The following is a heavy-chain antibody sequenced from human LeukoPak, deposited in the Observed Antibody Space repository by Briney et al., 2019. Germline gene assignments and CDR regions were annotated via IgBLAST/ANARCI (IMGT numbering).Heavy chain of an antibody. J-gene: IGHJ3*02. CDR1: GFIFSDYI. CDR3: SRDGPQGGQSGFDI. V-gene: IGHV3-72*01. CDR2: IRRKRNGYTT. D-gene: IGHD2-15*01. Sequence: GGSLRLSCAGSGFIFSDYILDWVRQVPGKGLEWIGRIRRKRNGYTTEFAASVEGRFTISRDDSENSLYLHMNNLKTEDTAVYYCSRDGPQGGQSGFDIWGQGTMVTVSS.